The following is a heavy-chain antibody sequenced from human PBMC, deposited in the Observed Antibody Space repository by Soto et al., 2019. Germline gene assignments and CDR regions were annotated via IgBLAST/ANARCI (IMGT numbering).Heavy chain of an antibody. J-gene: IGHJ4*02. V-gene: IGHV3-74*01. D-gene: IGHD3-16*01. CDR2: INEDGSTI. CDR1: GFTFSSYW. CDR3: KRERGGGGGY. Sequence: EVQLVESGGGLVQPGGSLRLSCAASGFTFSSYWMHWVRQAPGKGLVWVSRINEDGSTINYADSVKGRFTISRDNAKNRLYREMSSGRAEDRVLYYGKRERGGGGGYWGQGTLVTVSS.